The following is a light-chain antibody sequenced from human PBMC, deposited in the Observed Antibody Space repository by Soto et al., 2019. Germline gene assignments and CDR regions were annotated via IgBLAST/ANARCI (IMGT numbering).Light chain of an antibody. Sequence: QSVLTQPASVSGSPGQSITISCTGTSSDVGDNKYVSWYQQHPGKAPKLMIYGVSNRPSGVSNRFSGSKSGNTASLTISGLQAEDDADYYCTSYTSSSTYVFGTGTKVTVL. CDR1: SSDVGDNKY. V-gene: IGLV2-14*01. J-gene: IGLJ1*01. CDR3: TSYTSSSTYV. CDR2: GVS.